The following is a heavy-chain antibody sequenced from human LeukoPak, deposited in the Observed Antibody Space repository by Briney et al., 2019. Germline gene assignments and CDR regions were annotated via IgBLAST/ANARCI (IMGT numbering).Heavy chain of an antibody. CDR3: ARDYAFDI. Sequence: SETLSLTCTVSGDSISSYYWSWIRQPPGKGLEWIGCIYYSGNTNYNPSLKRRVTISIDTSKNQFSLKLSSVTAADTAVHYCARDYAFDIWGQGTMVTVSS. V-gene: IGHV4-59*01. J-gene: IGHJ3*02. CDR2: IYYSGNT. CDR1: GDSISSYY.